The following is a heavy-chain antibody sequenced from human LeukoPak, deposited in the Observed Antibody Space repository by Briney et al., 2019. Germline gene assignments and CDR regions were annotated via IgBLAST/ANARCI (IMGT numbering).Heavy chain of an antibody. CDR3: ARAGSMVRGVMAFDY. D-gene: IGHD3-10*01. V-gene: IGHV3-48*03. Sequence: GGSLRLSCAASGFTFSSYEMNWVRQAPGKGLEWVSYISSSGSTIYYADSVKGRFTISRDNAKNSLYLQMNSLRAEDTAVYYCARAGSMVRGVMAFDYWGQGTLVTVSS. CDR2: ISSSGSTI. CDR1: GFTFSSYE. J-gene: IGHJ4*02.